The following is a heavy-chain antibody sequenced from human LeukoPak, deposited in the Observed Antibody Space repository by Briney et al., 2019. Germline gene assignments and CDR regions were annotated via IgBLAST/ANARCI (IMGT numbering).Heavy chain of an antibody. V-gene: IGHV1-2*06. J-gene: IGHJ5*02. CDR3: ARDQNYYSSGSYDWFDP. D-gene: IGHD3-10*01. CDR1: GYTFTGYY. CDR2: INPNSGGT. Sequence: GASVKVSCKASGYTFTGYYIHWVRQAPGQGLEWMGRINPNSGGTKYAQKSQGRVTMTRDTSISTAYMELSRLRSDDTAVYYCARDQNYYSSGSYDWFDPWGQGTLVTVSS.